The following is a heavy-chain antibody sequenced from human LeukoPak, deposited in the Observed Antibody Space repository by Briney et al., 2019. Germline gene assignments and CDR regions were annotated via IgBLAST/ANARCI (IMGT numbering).Heavy chain of an antibody. CDR2: IYSGGST. V-gene: IGHV3-66*01. Sequence: GGSLRLSCAASEFSVGSNYMTWVRQAPGKGLEWVSLIYSGGSTYYADSVKGRFTISRDNSKNTLYLQMNSLRAEDTAVYYCAREHRTYSSGWYLSYAFDIWGQGTMVTVSS. D-gene: IGHD6-19*01. J-gene: IGHJ3*02. CDR1: EFSVGSNY. CDR3: AREHRTYSSGWYLSYAFDI.